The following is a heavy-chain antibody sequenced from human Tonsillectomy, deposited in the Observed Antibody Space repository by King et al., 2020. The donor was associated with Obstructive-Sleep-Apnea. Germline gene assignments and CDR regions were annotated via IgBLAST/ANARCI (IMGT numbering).Heavy chain of an antibody. J-gene: IGHJ4*02. CDR1: GFTFDDYV. CDR2: ITWDSGDI. V-gene: IGHV3-9*01. Sequence: VQLVESGGGLVQPGRFLRLSCAASGFTFDDYVMHWVRQAPGKGLEWVSGITWDSGDIGYADSVKGRFTISRDNAKNSLFLQMNGLRAEDTALYYCAKGSYGDFDYWGQGTLVTVSS. CDR3: AKGSYGDFDY. D-gene: IGHD5-18*01.